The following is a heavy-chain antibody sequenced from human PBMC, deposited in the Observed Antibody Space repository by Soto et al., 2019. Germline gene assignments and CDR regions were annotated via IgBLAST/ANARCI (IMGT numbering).Heavy chain of an antibody. J-gene: IGHJ4*02. CDR1: QFSFSSYW. V-gene: IGHV3-74*01. CDR3: VREPWGFSGTWYDY. CDR2: INHDGSKT. Sequence: LRLSCAASQFSFSSYWMHWVRQVPGKGPAWVSRINHDGSKTEYADSVKGRFTISRDNTNNTLYLQMNSLRVEDTAMYYCVREPWGFSGTWYDYWGQGTLVTVSS. D-gene: IGHD6-13*01.